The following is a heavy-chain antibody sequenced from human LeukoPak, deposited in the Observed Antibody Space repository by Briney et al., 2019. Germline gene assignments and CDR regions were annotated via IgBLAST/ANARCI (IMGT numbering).Heavy chain of an antibody. Sequence: PETLSLTCAVYGGSFSGYYWSWIRQPPGKGLEWIGEINHSGSTNYNPSLKSRVTISVDTSKNQFSLKLSSVTAADTAVYYCARGKAAARLSGYWGQGTLVTVSS. D-gene: IGHD6-6*01. CDR2: INHSGST. CDR1: GGSFSGYY. CDR3: ARGKAAARLSGY. J-gene: IGHJ4*02. V-gene: IGHV4-34*01.